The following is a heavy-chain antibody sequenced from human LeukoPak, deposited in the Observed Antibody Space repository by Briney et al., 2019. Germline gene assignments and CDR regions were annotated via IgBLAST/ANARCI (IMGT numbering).Heavy chain of an antibody. V-gene: IGHV4-39*01. J-gene: IGHJ6*03. Sequence: SETLSLTCTVSGGSLSSSSYYWGWIRQPPGKGLEWIGSIYYSGSTYYNPSLKSRVTISVDTSKNQFSLKLSSVTAADTAVYYCARHRQWLAHYYYYYMDVWGKGTTVTVSS. CDR1: GGSLSSSSYY. CDR3: ARHRQWLAHYYYYYMDV. CDR2: IYYSGST. D-gene: IGHD6-19*01.